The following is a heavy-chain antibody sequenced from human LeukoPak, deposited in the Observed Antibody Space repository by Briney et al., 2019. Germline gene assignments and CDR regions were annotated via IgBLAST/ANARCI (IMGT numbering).Heavy chain of an antibody. Sequence: ASVKVSCKASGYTFTSYGISWVRQAPGQGLEWMGWISAYNGNTNYAQKFQGRVTITRDTSASTAYMELSSLRSEDTAVYYCARGLRCSGGSCYSPGNDYWGQGTLVTVSS. CDR3: ARGLRCSGGSCYSPGNDY. CDR2: ISAYNGNT. V-gene: IGHV1-18*01. CDR1: GYTFTSYG. J-gene: IGHJ4*02. D-gene: IGHD2-15*01.